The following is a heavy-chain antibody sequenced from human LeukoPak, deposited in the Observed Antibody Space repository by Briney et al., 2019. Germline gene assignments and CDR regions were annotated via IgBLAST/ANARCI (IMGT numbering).Heavy chain of an antibody. CDR3: ARDSAKDYFDYYYMDV. V-gene: IGHV3-7*01. CDR2: IKQDESEK. CDR1: GFSLSRYW. D-gene: IGHD3-10*01. J-gene: IGHJ6*03. Sequence: GGSLRLSCAASGFSLSRYWMSWVRQAPGEGPDWVANIKQDESEKDYADSVRGRFTISRDNAKNSLYLQMNSLRAEDTAVYYCARDSAKDYFDYYYMDVWGKGTTVTISS.